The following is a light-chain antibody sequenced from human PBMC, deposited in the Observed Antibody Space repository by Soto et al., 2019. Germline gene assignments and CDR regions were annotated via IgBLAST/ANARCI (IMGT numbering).Light chain of an antibody. J-gene: IGKJ1*01. CDR2: SAS. CDR1: QNLGTLY. CDR3: QQYAGSPRT. V-gene: IGKV3-20*01. Sequence: EIVMTQSPGALSVSPGERGPLSCRASQNLGTLYLAWFQQKSGQAPRLLIYSASRRATGIPDRFTGSGSGTDFTLTINRVEPEDFAVYFCQQYAGSPRTFGQGTKVDI.